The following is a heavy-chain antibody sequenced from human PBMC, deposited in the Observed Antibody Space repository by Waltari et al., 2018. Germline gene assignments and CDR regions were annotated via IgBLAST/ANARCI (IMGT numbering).Heavy chain of an antibody. CDR3: ARGASVVTPWRRIMDV. J-gene: IGHJ6*02. Sequence: QVQLQQWGAGLLKHSETLSLPCAVSGGAFSGYFWNWIRQAPGQGLEWIAEIDHSGSTNYNPSLKSRVTISLDMSKNLFSLNLSSVTAADTAVFFCARGASVVTPWRRIMDVWGQGTTVTVSS. CDR2: IDHSGST. D-gene: IGHD2-21*02. V-gene: IGHV4-34*01. CDR1: GGAFSGYF.